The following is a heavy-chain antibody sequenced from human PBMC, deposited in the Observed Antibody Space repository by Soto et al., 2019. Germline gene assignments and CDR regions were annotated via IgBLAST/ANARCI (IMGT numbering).Heavy chain of an antibody. CDR1: GFTFSNAW. Sequence: GSLRLSCAASGFTFSNAWMSWVRQAPGKGLEWVGRIKSKTDGGTTDYAAPVKGRFTISRDDSKNTLYLQMNSLKTEDTAVYYCTTPNWELWASDAFDIWGQGTMVTVSS. V-gene: IGHV3-15*01. D-gene: IGHD1-26*01. J-gene: IGHJ3*02. CDR2: IKSKTDGGTT. CDR3: TTPNWELWASDAFDI.